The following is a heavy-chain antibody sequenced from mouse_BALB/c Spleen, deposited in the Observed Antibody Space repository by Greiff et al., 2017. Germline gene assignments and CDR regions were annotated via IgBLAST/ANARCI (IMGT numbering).Heavy chain of an antibody. CDR1: GFNIKDTY. J-gene: IGHJ2*01. CDR3: ARRYYGSSLDY. V-gene: IGHV14-3*02. Sequence: VQLQQSGAELVKPGASVKLSCTASGFNIKDTYMHWVKQRPEKGLEWIGRIDPANGNTKYDPKFQGKATITADTSSNTAYLQLSSLTSEDTAVYYCARRYYGSSLDYWGQGTTLTVSS. D-gene: IGHD1-1*01. CDR2: IDPANGNT.